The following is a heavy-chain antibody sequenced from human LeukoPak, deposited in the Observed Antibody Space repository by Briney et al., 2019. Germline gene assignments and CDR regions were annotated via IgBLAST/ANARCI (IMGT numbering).Heavy chain of an antibody. D-gene: IGHD6-6*01. Sequence: PGGSLRLSRAASGFTFSDYCMSWIRQAPGKGLEWVSYISSSGSTIYYADSVKGRFTISRDSAKNSLYLQMNSLRAEDTAVYYCAREMGEIAARYYYYYYMDVWGKGTTVTVSS. CDR2: ISSSGSTI. CDR1: GFTFSDYC. J-gene: IGHJ6*03. CDR3: AREMGEIAARYYYYYYMDV. V-gene: IGHV3-11*04.